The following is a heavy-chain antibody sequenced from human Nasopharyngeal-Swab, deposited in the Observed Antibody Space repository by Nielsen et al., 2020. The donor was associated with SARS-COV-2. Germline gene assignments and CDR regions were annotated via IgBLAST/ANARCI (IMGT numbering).Heavy chain of an antibody. CDR1: GFTFSSYS. V-gene: IGHV3-21*06. D-gene: IGHD3-10*01. Sequence: GKSLKISCAASGFTFSSYSVNWVRQAPGKGLEWVSSISSSSTYKYYADSVKGRFTISRDNSNNLLYLQMNNLRAEDTAVYYCARDNGIGAYFYYGMDIWGQGTTVTVSS. J-gene: IGHJ6*02. CDR2: ISSSSTYK. CDR3: ARDNGIGAYFYYGMDI.